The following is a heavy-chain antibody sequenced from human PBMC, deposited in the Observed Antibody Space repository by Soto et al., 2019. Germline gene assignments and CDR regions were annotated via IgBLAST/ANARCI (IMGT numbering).Heavy chain of an antibody. CDR2: IWYDGSNK. D-gene: IGHD3-9*01. V-gene: IGHV3-33*01. CDR1: GFTFSSYG. CDR3: ARQHRDILTGLRWNGMDV. J-gene: IGHJ6*02. Sequence: GESLKISCAASGFTFSSYGMHWVRQAPGKGLEWVAVIWYDGSNKYYADSVKGRFTISRDNSKNTLYLQMNSLRAEDTAVYYCARQHRDILTGLRWNGMDVWGQGTTVTVSS.